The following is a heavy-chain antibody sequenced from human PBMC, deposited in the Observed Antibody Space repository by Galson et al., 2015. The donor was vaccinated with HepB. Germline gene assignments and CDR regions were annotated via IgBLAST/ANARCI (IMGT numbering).Heavy chain of an antibody. CDR3: AMMTTVLIPEFWFFDL. CDR2: IIPHLNIA. V-gene: IGHV1-69*10. J-gene: IGHJ2*01. CDR1: GDTLNNYA. Sequence: SVKVSCKASGDTLNNYAVTWVRQAPGQGLEWTGGIIPHLNIANYAQKFQDRVTITADKSTSTADMELSSLRFEDTAVYYCAMMTTVLIPEFWFFDLWGRGTLVTVSS. D-gene: IGHD4-23*01.